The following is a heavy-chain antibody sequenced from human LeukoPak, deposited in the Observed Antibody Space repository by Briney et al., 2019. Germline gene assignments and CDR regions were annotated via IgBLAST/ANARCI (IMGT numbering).Heavy chain of an antibody. D-gene: IGHD4-17*01. J-gene: IGHJ4*02. Sequence: PSETLSPTCSVSGGSIGSTAYYWGWIRQPPGKGLEWIGSIYYTGITYYNPSLKSRVTISLDTSRNQFSLKLNSVTAPETAVYYCVGRRGDGDYRPEYWGQGTLVTVSS. CDR2: IYYTGIT. V-gene: IGHV4-39*01. CDR1: GGSIGSTAYY. CDR3: VGRRGDGDYRPEY.